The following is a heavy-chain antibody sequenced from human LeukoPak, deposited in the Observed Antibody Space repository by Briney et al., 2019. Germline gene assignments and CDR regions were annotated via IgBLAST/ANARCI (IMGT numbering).Heavy chain of an antibody. D-gene: IGHD6-19*01. CDR2: INPNSGGT. V-gene: IGHV1-2*02. CDR3: ARDPGYSSGWSNLPLDY. Sequence: ASVKVSCKASGYIFTGYYMHWVRQAPGQGLEWMGWINPNSGGTNYAQKFQGRVTMTRDTSISTAYVELSRLRSDDTAVYYCARDPGYSSGWSNLPLDYWGQGTLVTVSS. CDR1: GYIFTGYY. J-gene: IGHJ4*02.